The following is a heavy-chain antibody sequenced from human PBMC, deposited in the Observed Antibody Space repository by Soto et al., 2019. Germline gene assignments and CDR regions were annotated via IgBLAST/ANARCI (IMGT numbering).Heavy chain of an antibody. D-gene: IGHD4-4*01. CDR3: AKARSNYRYYYYGMDV. CDR2: ISYDGSNK. Sequence: QVQLVESGGGVVQPGRSLRLSCAASGFTFSSYGMHWVRQAPGKGLEWVAVISYDGSNKYYADSVKGRFTISRDNSKNTLYLQMNSLRAEDTAVYYCAKARSNYRYYYYGMDVWGQGTTVTVSS. CDR1: GFTFSSYG. V-gene: IGHV3-30*18. J-gene: IGHJ6*02.